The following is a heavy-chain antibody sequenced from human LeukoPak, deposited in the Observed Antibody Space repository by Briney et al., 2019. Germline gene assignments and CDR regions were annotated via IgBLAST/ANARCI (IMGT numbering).Heavy chain of an antibody. CDR3: ARVGPSDVAVPAASDRLFDY. CDR2: ISGSSSTI. Sequence: PGGSLRLSCAASGFTFSPYTMSWVRQAPGKGLEWVSYISGSSSTIYYADSVKGRFTISRDNAKNSLYLQMNSLRAEDTAVYYCARVGPSDVAVPAASDRLFDYWGQGTLVTVSS. D-gene: IGHD2-2*01. V-gene: IGHV3-48*01. J-gene: IGHJ4*02. CDR1: GFTFSPYT.